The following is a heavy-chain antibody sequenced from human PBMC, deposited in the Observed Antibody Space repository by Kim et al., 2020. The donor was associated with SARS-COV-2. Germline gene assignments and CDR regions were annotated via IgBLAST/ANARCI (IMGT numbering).Heavy chain of an antibody. Sequence: ASVKVSCKASGYIFTGYYMHWVRQAPGQGLEWMGWINPHSGATNYAQKFQGRVTMTRDTSIDTAYMELSSLRSDDTAVYYCARDGVVGATWPDYWGQGTLVTVSS. J-gene: IGHJ4*02. CDR1: GYIFTGYY. V-gene: IGHV1-2*02. CDR3: ARDGVVGATWPDY. CDR2: INPHSGAT. D-gene: IGHD1-26*01.